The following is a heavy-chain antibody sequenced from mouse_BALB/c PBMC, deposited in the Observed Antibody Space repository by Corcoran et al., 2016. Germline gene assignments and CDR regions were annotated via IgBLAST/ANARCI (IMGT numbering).Heavy chain of an antibody. Sequence: VQLQQSGAELVKPGASVKLSCTASGFNIKDTYMHWVKQRPEQGLEWIGRIDPANGNTKYDPKFQGKATMTADTSSNTVYLQLSSLTSEATAVYYCGRSREGNYVVYWGQGTTLTVSS. D-gene: IGHD2-1*01. J-gene: IGHJ2*01. CDR3: GRSREGNYVVY. CDR1: GFNIKDTY. CDR2: IDPANGNT. V-gene: IGHV14-3*02.